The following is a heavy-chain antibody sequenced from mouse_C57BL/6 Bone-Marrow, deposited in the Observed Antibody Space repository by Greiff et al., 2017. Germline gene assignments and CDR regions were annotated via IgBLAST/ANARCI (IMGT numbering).Heavy chain of an antibody. V-gene: IGHV5-4*01. CDR2: ISDGGSYT. CDR3: AREGGDYDGNFDY. CDR1: GFTFSSYA. D-gene: IGHD2-4*01. Sequence: EVMLVESGGGLVKPGGSLKLSCAASGFTFSSYAMSWVRQTPEKRLEWVATISDGGSYTSYPDNVKGRFTISRDNAKNNLYQQMSHLKSEDTAMYYCAREGGDYDGNFDYWGQGTTLTVSS. J-gene: IGHJ2*01.